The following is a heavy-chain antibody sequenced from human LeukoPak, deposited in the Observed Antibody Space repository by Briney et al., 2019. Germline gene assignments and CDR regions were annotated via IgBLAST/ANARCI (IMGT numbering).Heavy chain of an antibody. J-gene: IGHJ4*02. CDR2: IGTAGDT. CDR3: VRQQTPHGNFDY. D-gene: IGHD1-26*01. CDR1: GFTFSNHA. Sequence: GGSLRLSCATSGFTFSNHAMHWVRQASGKGLEWVSAIGTAGDTFYPGSVKGRFTISRENAKNTLSLQMNSLRAEDTAVYYCVRQQTPHGNFDYWGQGTLVTYSS. V-gene: IGHV3-13*01.